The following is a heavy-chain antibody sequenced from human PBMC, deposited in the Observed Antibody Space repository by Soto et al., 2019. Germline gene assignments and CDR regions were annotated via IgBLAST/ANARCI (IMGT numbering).Heavy chain of an antibody. CDR3: ARVSGPGTTFDY. D-gene: IGHD4-17*01. Sequence: PSETLSLTCTVSGVSISSGDYSWTWIRQTPGKGLEWIGYIYHSGSTYYNPSLKSRVTISVDKSKNQFSLKLSSVTAADTAVYYCARVSGPGTTFDYWGQGTLVTVSS. V-gene: IGHV4-30-2*01. CDR1: GVSISSGDYS. J-gene: IGHJ4*02. CDR2: IYHSGST.